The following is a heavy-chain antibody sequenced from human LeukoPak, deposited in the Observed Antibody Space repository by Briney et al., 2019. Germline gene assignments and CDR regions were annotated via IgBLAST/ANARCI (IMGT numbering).Heavy chain of an antibody. CDR2: IWDNGNNK. D-gene: IGHD2-2*01. J-gene: IGHJ4*02. CDR1: GLTFSNSD. CDR3: AKGGHCTSTSCYYFDS. Sequence: PGSSLRLSCAASGLTFSNSDMHWVRQAPGKGLEWVAAIWDNGNNKYYGDSVNGRSTISRDNSKNTLHLQMNSLRPEDSAIYYCAKGGHCTSTSCYYFDSWGQGALVTVSA. V-gene: IGHV3-33*06.